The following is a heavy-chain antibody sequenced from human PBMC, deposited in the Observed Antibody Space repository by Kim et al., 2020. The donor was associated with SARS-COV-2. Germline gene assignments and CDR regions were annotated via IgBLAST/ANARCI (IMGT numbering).Heavy chain of an antibody. CDR3: ARLVGTYYYDSSRAYYFDY. V-gene: IGHV3-11*01. Sequence: GGSLRLSCAASGFTFSDYYMSWIRQAPGKGLEWVSYISSSGSTIYYADSVKGRFTISRDNAKNSLYLQMNSLRAEDTAVYYCARLVGTYYYDSSRAYYFDYWGQGTLVTVSS. J-gene: IGHJ4*02. CDR2: ISSSGSTI. CDR1: GFTFSDYY. D-gene: IGHD3-22*01.